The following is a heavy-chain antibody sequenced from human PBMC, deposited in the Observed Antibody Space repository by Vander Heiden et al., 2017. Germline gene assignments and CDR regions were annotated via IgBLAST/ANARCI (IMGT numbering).Heavy chain of an antibody. CDR2: ISSSGSTT. Sequence: EVQLVESGGGLVQPGGSLRLSCAASGFTFNTYEMNWVGQAPGKGLEWVSYISSSGSTTYYVVFVKGRFTISRDNAKNSLYLQMNSLTADDTAVYYCAGDASWWF. J-gene: IGHJ5*01. CDR3: AGDASWWF. CDR1: GFTFNTYE. V-gene: IGHV3-48*03.